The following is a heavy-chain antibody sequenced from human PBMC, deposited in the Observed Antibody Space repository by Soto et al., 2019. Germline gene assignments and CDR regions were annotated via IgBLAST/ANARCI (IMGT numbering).Heavy chain of an antibody. CDR1: GFTFKNYA. D-gene: IGHD5-12*01. J-gene: IGHJ4*02. Sequence: EVQLVESGGGLVQPGGSLRLSCAASGFTFKNYAMNWVRQAPGKGLEYVSAISSNGDSTYYANSVKGRFTISRDNSKNRLYLQMGSLRAEEMAVYYFARLHGYNMAGPFDYWGQGTLVTVSS. V-gene: IGHV3-64*01. CDR2: ISSNGDST. CDR3: ARLHGYNMAGPFDY.